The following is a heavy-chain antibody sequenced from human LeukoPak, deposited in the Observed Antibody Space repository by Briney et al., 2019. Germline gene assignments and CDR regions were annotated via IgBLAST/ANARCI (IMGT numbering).Heavy chain of an antibody. Sequence: GRSLRLSCAASGFTFSSYAMHWVRQAPGKGLEWVAVISYDGSNKYYADSVKGRFTISRDNSKNTLYLQMNSLRAEDTAVYYCAGRRSFDYWGQGTLVTVSS. D-gene: IGHD1-14*01. J-gene: IGHJ4*02. CDR3: AGRRSFDY. CDR2: ISYDGSNK. CDR1: GFTFSSYA. V-gene: IGHV3-30*04.